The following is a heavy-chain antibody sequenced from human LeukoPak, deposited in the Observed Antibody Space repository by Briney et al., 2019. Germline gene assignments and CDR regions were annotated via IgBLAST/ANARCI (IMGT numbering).Heavy chain of an antibody. V-gene: IGHV3-7*01. J-gene: IGHJ4*02. CDR1: GFTFSSYW. D-gene: IGHD6-13*01. CDR2: MKYDGSEK. Sequence: PGGSLRLSCAAPGFTFSSYWMIWVRQAPGKGLEWVANMKYDGSEKYYVDSVKGRFTISRDNAKNSLYLQMNSLRAEDTAVYYCARDIEAAGLFLDYWGQGTLVTVSS. CDR3: ARDIEAAGLFLDY.